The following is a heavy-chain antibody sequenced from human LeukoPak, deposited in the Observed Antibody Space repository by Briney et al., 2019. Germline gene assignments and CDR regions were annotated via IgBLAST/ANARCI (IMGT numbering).Heavy chain of an antibody. V-gene: IGHV3-11*01. CDR2: ISYSGSTI. CDR1: GFTFSDHY. D-gene: IGHD6-19*01. Sequence: GGSLRLSCAASGFTFSDHYMSYIRQAPGKGLEWVSYISYSGSTIYYADSVKGRFTISRDNAKNSLYLQMNSLRAEDTAVYYCARDPGSHNSSGWYDYWGQGTLVTVSS. J-gene: IGHJ4*02. CDR3: ARDPGSHNSSGWYDY.